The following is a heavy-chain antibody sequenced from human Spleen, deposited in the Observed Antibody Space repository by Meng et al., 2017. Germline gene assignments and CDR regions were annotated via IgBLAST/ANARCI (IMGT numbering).Heavy chain of an antibody. CDR3: ATRGNPYLNC. J-gene: IGHJ4*02. Sequence: QGQLVQAGAEVKKPGASVNVSCDASGYTLSSDGFSWVRQAPGQGLEWLGWINTYNGKTDYAQKFQGRITMTTDTFTSTGYMELRNLRSDDTAVYYCATRGNPYLNCWGQGTLVTVSS. CDR1: GYTLSSDG. CDR2: INTYNGKT. V-gene: IGHV1-18*01.